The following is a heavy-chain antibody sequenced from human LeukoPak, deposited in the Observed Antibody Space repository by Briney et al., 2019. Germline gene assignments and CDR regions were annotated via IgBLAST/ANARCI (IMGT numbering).Heavy chain of an antibody. V-gene: IGHV4-4*07. D-gene: IGHD2-2*01. J-gene: IGHJ4*02. CDR3: ASTLGYCSSTSCPDY. Sequence: PSETLSLTCTVSGGSPSSYYWSWIRQPAGKGLEWIGRIYTSGSTTYNPSLKSRVTMSVDTSKNQFSLKLSSVTAADTAVYYCASTLGYCSSTSCPDYWGQGTLVTVSS. CDR1: GGSPSSYY. CDR2: IYTSGST.